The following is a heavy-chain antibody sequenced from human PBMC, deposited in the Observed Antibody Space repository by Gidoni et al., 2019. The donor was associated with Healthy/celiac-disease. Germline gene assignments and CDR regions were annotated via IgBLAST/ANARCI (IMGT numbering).Heavy chain of an antibody. J-gene: IGHJ6*02. CDR3: SREPSDRSNYYGMDV. CDR1: GVTFSSYG. V-gene: IGHV3-21*01. Sequence: EVQLVESGGGLVKPGGSLRLSCAASGVTFSSYGMTWVRQAPGKGLEWVSFISTGSSYRYYADSVKGRFTISRDNAKNSLYLQMNSLRAEDTAVYYCSREPSDRSNYYGMDVWGQGTTVTVSS. CDR2: ISTGSSYR.